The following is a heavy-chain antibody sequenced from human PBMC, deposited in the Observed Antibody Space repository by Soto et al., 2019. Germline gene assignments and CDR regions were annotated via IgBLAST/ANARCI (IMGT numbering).Heavy chain of an antibody. CDR1: GYTFSSYG. J-gene: IGHJ4*02. V-gene: IGHV1-18*01. CDR3: ARWEQVDGYNGGFDY. CDR2: ISAYNGNT. Sequence: QVQLVQSGADVKKPGASVKVSCKASGYTFSSYGITWVRQAPGQGLEWMGWISAYNGNTNYAQKLQGRVTMTTDTSTSTAYMELRSLRSDDTAVYYCARWEQVDGYNGGFDYWGQGTLVTVSS. D-gene: IGHD5-12*01.